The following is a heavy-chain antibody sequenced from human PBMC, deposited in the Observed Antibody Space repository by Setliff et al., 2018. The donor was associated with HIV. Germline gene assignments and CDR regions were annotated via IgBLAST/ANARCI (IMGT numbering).Heavy chain of an antibody. Sequence: ASVKVSCKASGYTFTEYYIHWVRQAPGQGLEWLGRINPNSGDTNYPQKFQGRVTMTRDTSISTAYMELSRLRSDDTAVYYCARSTTADWGQGTMVTVSS. CDR2: INPNSGDT. D-gene: IGHD4-17*01. J-gene: IGHJ4*02. CDR3: ARSTTAD. CDR1: GYTFTEYY. V-gene: IGHV1-2*06.